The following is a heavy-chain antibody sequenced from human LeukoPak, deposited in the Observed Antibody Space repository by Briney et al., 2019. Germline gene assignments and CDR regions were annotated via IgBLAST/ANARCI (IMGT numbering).Heavy chain of an antibody. CDR2: MNPNTGNT. Sequence: ASVKVSCKASGFPFTRYDINWERQTSAQGLEWMGWMNPNTGNTGYAQKFQGRVTMTRDTSTSTAYMELRDLRSEDTAVYYCVRDGEGVAISVNYWFDPWGQGTLVTVSS. D-gene: IGHD3-10*01. CDR3: VRDGEGVAISVNYWFDP. J-gene: IGHJ5*02. CDR1: GFPFTRYD. V-gene: IGHV1-8*01.